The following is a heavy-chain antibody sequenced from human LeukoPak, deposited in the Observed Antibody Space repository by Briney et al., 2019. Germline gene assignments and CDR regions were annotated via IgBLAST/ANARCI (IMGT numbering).Heavy chain of an antibody. J-gene: IGHJ4*02. V-gene: IGHV3-30*02. CDR1: GFTFSSYG. Sequence: PGGSLRLSCAASGFTFSSYGMHWVRQAPGKGLEWVAFIRYDGSNKYYADSVKGRFTISRDNSKNTLYLQMSSLRVEDTAVYFCARDFASGWSGFDYWGRGTLVTVSS. CDR3: ARDFASGWSGFDY. CDR2: IRYDGSNK. D-gene: IGHD6-19*01.